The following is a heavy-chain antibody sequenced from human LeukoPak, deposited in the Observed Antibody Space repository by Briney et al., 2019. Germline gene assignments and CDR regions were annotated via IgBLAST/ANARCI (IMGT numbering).Heavy chain of an antibody. J-gene: IGHJ6*04. CDR2: IYSGGST. D-gene: IGHD2-15*01. Sequence: GSLRLSCAASGFTVSSNYMSWVRQAPGKGLEWVSVIYSGGSTYYADSVKGRFTISRDNSKNTLYLQMNSLRAEDTAVYYCARAASCSGGSCYYYYGMDVWGKGTTVTVSS. CDR1: GFTVSSNY. CDR3: ARAASCSGGSCYYYYGMDV. V-gene: IGHV3-53*01.